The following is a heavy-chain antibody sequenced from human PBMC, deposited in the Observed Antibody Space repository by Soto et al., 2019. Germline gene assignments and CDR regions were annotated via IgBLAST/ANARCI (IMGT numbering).Heavy chain of an antibody. Sequence: QVQLVQSGAEVKKPGSSVKVSCKASGGTFSSYAISWVRQAPGQGLEWMGGIIPIFGTANYAQKFQGRVTITAAESTSTAYMELSSLRSEDTAVYYCARARGRITMVRGVPVPFEPWGQGTLVTVSS. CDR1: GGTFSSYA. D-gene: IGHD3-10*01. J-gene: IGHJ5*02. V-gene: IGHV1-69*01. CDR3: ARARGRITMVRGVPVPFEP. CDR2: IIPIFGTA.